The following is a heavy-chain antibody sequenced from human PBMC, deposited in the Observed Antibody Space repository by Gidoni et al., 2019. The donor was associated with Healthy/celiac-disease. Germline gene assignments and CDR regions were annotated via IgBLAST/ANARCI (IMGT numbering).Heavy chain of an antibody. J-gene: IGHJ6*02. Sequence: QVQLVQSGAEVKKPGASVKVSCKASGYTFTGYYMHWVRQAPGQGLEWMGWINPNSGGTNYAQKFHGRVTMTRDTSISTAYMELSRLRSDDTAVYYCARDPLGGCSSTSCRYYYYYGMDVWGQGTTVTVSS. V-gene: IGHV1-2*02. CDR3: ARDPLGGCSSTSCRYYYYYGMDV. D-gene: IGHD2-2*01. CDR1: GYTFTGYY. CDR2: INPNSGGT.